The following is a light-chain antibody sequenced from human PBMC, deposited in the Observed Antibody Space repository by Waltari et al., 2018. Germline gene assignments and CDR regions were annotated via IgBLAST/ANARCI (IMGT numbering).Light chain of an antibody. CDR2: DVT. J-gene: IGLJ2*01. Sequence: QSALTQPPSASGSPGQSVTISCTGTSSDVGGYHYVSWYQQYPGKAPKLMIYDVTKRPSGVPDRFSGSKSGNTASLTVSGLQAEDEADYYCSSYAGSNIVIFGGGTKLTVL. CDR3: SSYAGSNIVI. V-gene: IGLV2-8*01. CDR1: SSDVGGYHY.